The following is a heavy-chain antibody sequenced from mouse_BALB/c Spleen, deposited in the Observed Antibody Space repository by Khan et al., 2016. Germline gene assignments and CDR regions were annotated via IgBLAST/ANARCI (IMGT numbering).Heavy chain of an antibody. CDR2: IYPGSGDT. V-gene: IGHV1-77*01. Sequence: VQLQESGPELVKPGASVKMSCKAAGYTFTDYVINWVKQRTGQGLEWIGVIYPGSGDTYYNEKFKGKATLTAAKSSNPAYMQLSSPTSEDSADYDGARDYAQRDYFDYWGKGTTLTVSS. CDR1: GYTFTDYV. D-gene: IGHD1-1*02. CDR3: ARDYAQRDYFDY. J-gene: IGHJ2*01.